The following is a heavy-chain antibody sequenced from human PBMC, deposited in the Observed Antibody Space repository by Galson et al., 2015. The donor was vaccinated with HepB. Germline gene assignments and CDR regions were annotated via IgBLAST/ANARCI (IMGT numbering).Heavy chain of an antibody. J-gene: IGHJ4*02. CDR1: GFSFSPYT. Sequence: SLRLSCAASGFSFSPYTMSWVRQAPGKGLEWVSAIGSSGRNTYYADSVKGRFTISRDNAKNLLYLQMSSLRADDTAVYYCARDANRGGDLDYWGQGTSVTVSS. V-gene: IGHV3-21*04. CDR3: ARDANRGGDLDY. D-gene: IGHD2-21*02. CDR2: IGSSGRNT.